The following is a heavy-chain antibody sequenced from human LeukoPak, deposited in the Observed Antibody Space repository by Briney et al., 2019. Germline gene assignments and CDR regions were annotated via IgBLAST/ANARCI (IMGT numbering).Heavy chain of an antibody. CDR2: IGHTGDT. D-gene: IGHD3-9*01. J-gene: IGHJ5*02. Sequence: SETLSLTCVVSGGSIIRNNWWSWVRPSPEKGLEWIGEIGHTGDTNYKWSLRNRVTMSVDRSKNQFSLKLTSVTAADTAVYYCTTYYNILTGYTFDTWGPGTLVTVFS. CDR3: TTYYNILTGYTFDT. CDR1: GGSIIRNNW. V-gene: IGHV4-4*02.